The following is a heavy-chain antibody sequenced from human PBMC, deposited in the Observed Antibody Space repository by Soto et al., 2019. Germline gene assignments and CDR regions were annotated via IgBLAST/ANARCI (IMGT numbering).Heavy chain of an antibody. CDR3: ARVEHSSGWYPFDY. D-gene: IGHD6-19*01. Sequence: PSETLSLTCTVSGGSISRYYWSWIRQPPGKGLEWIGYIYYSGSTNYNPSLKSRVTISVDTSKNQFSLKLSSVIAADTAVYYCARVEHSSGWYPFDYWGQGTLVTVSS. V-gene: IGHV4-59*01. CDR2: IYYSGST. J-gene: IGHJ4*02. CDR1: GGSISRYY.